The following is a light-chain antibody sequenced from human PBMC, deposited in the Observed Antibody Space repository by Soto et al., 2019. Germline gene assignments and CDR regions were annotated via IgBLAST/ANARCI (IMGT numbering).Light chain of an antibody. CDR2: DAS. CDR1: QRVSSY. V-gene: IGKV3-11*01. J-gene: IGKJ5*01. Sequence: EIVLTQSPATLSLSTGERATLSCRARQRVSSYLSCYQQKPGQAHRLLIYDASNRATGIPARFSGSGSGTDFTLTIRRLEHEDFAVYYCQQRSNWPPVTFGQGTRLQ. CDR3: QQRSNWPPVT.